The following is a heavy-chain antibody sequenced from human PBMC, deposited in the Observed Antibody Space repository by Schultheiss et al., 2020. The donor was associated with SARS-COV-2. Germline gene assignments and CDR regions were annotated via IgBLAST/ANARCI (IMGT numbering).Heavy chain of an antibody. CDR3: AKLFGDYYDSSGYYFFQH. V-gene: IGHV3-30*02. Sequence: GSLRLSCAASGFTFSSYGMHWVRQAPGKGLEWVAFIRYDGSNKYYADSVKGRFTISRDNSKNTLYLQMNSLRAEDTAVYYCAKLFGDYYDSSGYYFFQHWGQGTLVTVSS. J-gene: IGHJ1*01. CDR2: IRYDGSNK. D-gene: IGHD3-22*01. CDR1: GFTFSSYG.